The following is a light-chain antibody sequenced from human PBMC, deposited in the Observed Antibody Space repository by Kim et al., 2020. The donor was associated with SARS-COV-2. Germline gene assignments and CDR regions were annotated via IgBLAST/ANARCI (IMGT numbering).Light chain of an antibody. J-gene: IGKJ2*01. CDR3: QQSYTFPYT. CDR2: DAI. CDR1: QIISSY. Sequence: GTVRDRVTITCRESQIISSYLNWYQQKRGKAPTLLIYDAIRLQSGVPSRFSGIGSGTGFTLTISSLQPEDFATYYCQQSYTFPYTFGQGTKLEIK. V-gene: IGKV1-39*01.